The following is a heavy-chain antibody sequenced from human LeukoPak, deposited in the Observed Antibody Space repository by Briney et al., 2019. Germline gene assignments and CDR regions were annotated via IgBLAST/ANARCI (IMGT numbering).Heavy chain of an antibody. CDR3: AKDYYDSSGYFDALDY. Sequence: GGSLRLSCAASGFTFSSYAMSWVRQAPGKGLEWVSAISGSGGSTYYADSVKGRFTISRDNSKNTLYLQMNSLRAEDTAVYYCAKDYYDSSGYFDALDYWGQGTLVTVSS. J-gene: IGHJ4*02. D-gene: IGHD3-22*01. V-gene: IGHV3-23*01. CDR2: ISGSGGST. CDR1: GFTFSSYA.